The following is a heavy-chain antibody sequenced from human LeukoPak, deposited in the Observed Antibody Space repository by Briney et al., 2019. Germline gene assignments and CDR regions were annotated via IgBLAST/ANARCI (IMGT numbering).Heavy chain of an antibody. J-gene: IGHJ4*02. CDR2: IYYSGST. D-gene: IGHD6-19*01. Sequence: SETLSLTCTVSGGSISSYYWSWIRQPPGKGLEWIGYIYYSGSTNYNPSLMSRVTISVDTSKNQFSLKLSSVTAADTAVYYCAREKGAVAGLFDYWGQGTLVTVSS. V-gene: IGHV4-59*01. CDR1: GGSISSYY. CDR3: AREKGAVAGLFDY.